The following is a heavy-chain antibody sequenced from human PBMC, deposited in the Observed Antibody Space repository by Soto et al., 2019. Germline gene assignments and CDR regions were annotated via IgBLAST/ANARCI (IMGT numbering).Heavy chain of an antibody. CDR3: AKDKYYYGSGSYYNGYYYYGMDV. Sequence: QVQLVESGGGVVQPGRSLRLSCAASGFTFSSYGMHWVRQAPGKGLEWVAVISYDGSNKYYADSVKGRFTISRDNSKNTLYLQMNILRAEDTAVYYCAKDKYYYGSGSYYNGYYYYGMDVWGQGTTVTVSS. D-gene: IGHD3-10*01. V-gene: IGHV3-30*18. CDR1: GFTFSSYG. J-gene: IGHJ6*02. CDR2: ISYDGSNK.